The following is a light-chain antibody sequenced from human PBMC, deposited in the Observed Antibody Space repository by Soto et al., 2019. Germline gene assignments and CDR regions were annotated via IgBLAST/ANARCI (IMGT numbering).Light chain of an antibody. J-gene: IGKJ1*01. CDR2: TTS. CDR3: QQTYSTWT. V-gene: IGKV1-39*01. Sequence: DLQMTQSPSSLSASVGDRVTITCRASQSISRYLNWYQQKPGKAPKLLIYTTSSLQSGVPSRFSGSGSGTDFTLTISSLHPEDFATYYCQQTYSTWTFGQGTKVEI. CDR1: QSISRY.